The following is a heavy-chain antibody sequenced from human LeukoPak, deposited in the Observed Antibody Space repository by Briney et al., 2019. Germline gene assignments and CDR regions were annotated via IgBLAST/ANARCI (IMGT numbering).Heavy chain of an antibody. CDR2: ISSSSSTI. D-gene: IGHD4-17*01. V-gene: IGHV3-48*01. CDR3: VRDRHDYGDWPSY. CDR1: GFTFSSYS. Sequence: GGSLRLSCAASGFTFSSYSMNWVRQAPGKGLEWVSYISSSSSTIYYADSVKGRFTISRDNAKNSLYLQMNSLRAEDTAVYYCVRDRHDYGDWPSYWGQGTLVTVSS. J-gene: IGHJ4*02.